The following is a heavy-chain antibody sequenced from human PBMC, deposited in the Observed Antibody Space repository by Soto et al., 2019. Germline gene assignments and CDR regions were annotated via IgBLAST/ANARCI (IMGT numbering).Heavy chain of an antibody. J-gene: IGHJ4*02. Sequence: ESGGGLVQPGGSLTLSCAASGFTFSAYSMNWVRQAPGKGLEWVSYISSGTSSIYYADSVKGRFTISRDNAKNSLYLQMNSLRAEDTAVYYCARDRGSGDYYFDYWGQGTLVTVSS. D-gene: IGHD3-10*01. CDR3: ARDRGSGDYYFDY. CDR2: ISSGTSSI. CDR1: GFTFSAYS. V-gene: IGHV3-48*01.